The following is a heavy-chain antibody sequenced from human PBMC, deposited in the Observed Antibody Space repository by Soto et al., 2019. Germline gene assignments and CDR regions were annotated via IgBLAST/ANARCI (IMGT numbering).Heavy chain of an antibody. Sequence: GGSLRLSCAASGSTFNNYGMHWVRQAPGKGLEWVAVISFDGRNKYYVDSVKGRFTVSRDNSKNMLYLQMNSLRPEDTAVYYCAKDRRRTYYDFWSGYGTGGFESRGQGTLVTVSS. CDR1: GSTFNNYG. CDR2: ISFDGRNK. J-gene: IGHJ5*01. V-gene: IGHV3-30*18. CDR3: AKDRRRTYYDFWSGYGTGGFES. D-gene: IGHD3-3*01.